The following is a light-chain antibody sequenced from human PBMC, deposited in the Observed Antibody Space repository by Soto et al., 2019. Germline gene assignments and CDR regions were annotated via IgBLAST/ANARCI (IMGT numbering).Light chain of an antibody. Sequence: DIKMTQSPSTLSASVGDSVTITCRASQSISSWLAWYQQKPGKAPKLLIYDASSLESGVPSRFSGSGSGTEFTLTISSLQPDDFATYYCQQYNSYSQTFGRGTKVEIK. J-gene: IGKJ1*01. CDR1: QSISSW. CDR3: QQYNSYSQT. V-gene: IGKV1-5*01. CDR2: DAS.